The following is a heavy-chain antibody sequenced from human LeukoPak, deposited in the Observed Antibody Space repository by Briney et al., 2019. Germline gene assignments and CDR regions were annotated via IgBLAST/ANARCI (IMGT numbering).Heavy chain of an antibody. D-gene: IGHD2-21*01. J-gene: IGHJ4*02. CDR3: AKGSCGGRPYYFDY. CDR1: AFTFSDTV. CDR2: INDGSSST. Sequence: GGSLTLTCDASAFTFSDTVLSGVRQAPGKGLEWVSAINDGSSSTYYADSVKGRFTISRDNSKNTLYLQMNSLGAEDTALYYCAKGSCGGRPYYFDYWGQGTLVTVSS. V-gene: IGHV3-23*01.